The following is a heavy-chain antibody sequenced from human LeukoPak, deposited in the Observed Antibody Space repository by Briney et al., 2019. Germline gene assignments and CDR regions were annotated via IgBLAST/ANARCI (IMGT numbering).Heavy chain of an antibody. CDR2: ISGRTDTK. CDR3: LTVRRYLRVGWNSNFDY. V-gene: IGHV3-23*01. J-gene: IGHJ4*02. Sequence: GGSLRLSCAASGFTFSSYAMSWVRQAPGKGLEWVSSISGRTDTKHYADSVKGRFTVSRDNTKNTMYLQMSSLRAEDTAVYYCLTVRRYLRVGWNSNFDYWGQGTLVTVSS. D-gene: IGHD1-7*01. CDR1: GFTFSSYA.